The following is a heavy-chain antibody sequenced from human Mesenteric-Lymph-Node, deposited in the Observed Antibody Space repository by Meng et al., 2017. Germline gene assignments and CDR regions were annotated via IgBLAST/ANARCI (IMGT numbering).Heavy chain of an antibody. J-gene: IGHJ4*02. D-gene: IGHD6-19*01. V-gene: IGHV3-23*01. Sequence: GESLKISCAASGFTFSSYAMSWVRQAPGKGLEWVSAISGSGGSTYYADSVKGRFTISRDNSKNTLYLQMNSPRAEDTAVYYCAKLASVAATIDYWGQGTLVTVAS. CDR3: AKLASVAATIDY. CDR1: GFTFSSYA. CDR2: ISGSGGST.